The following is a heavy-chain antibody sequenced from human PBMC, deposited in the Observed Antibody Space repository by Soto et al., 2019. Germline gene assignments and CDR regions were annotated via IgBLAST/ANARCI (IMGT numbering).Heavy chain of an antibody. CDR2: IRPGGDST. Sequence: SLRLSCAASGFRFRTRAMSWVRQAPGKGLEWVASIRPGGDSTYYADSVKGRFAVSRDNSNVTLYLQMDSLRVEDTAIYYCTRWNGFGDSWGQGTLVTVSS. CDR1: GFRFRTRA. J-gene: IGHJ4*02. CDR3: TRWNGFGDS. D-gene: IGHD1-1*01. V-gene: IGHV3-23*01.